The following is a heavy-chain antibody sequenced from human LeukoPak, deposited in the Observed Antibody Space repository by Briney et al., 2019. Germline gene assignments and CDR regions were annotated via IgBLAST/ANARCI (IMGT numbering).Heavy chain of an antibody. J-gene: IGHJ4*02. D-gene: IGHD6-19*01. CDR2: FSYSGLT. CDR1: GGSISGFY. CDR3: ARHRAIAGPFDN. Sequence: SETLSLTCDVSGGSISGFYWSWFRQPPGKGLEWIGQFSYSGLTKFNPALKSRVRISVDTSKNQISVALNSVTAADTAFYFCARHRAIAGPFDNWGQGTLVTVS. V-gene: IGHV4-59*08.